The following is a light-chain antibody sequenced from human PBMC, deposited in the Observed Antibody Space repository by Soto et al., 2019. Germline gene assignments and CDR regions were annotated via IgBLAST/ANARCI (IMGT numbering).Light chain of an antibody. Sequence: QSALTQSASVSGSPGQSITISRSGTTSDVGGYDVVSWYQQHPGKAPKLMIFEVNQRPSGVSDRFSGSKSGNTASLTISGLQAGDEADYYCCSFAGSSTFWVFGGGTQLTVL. V-gene: IGLV2-23*02. CDR3: CSFAGSSTFWV. CDR1: TSDVGGYDV. J-gene: IGLJ3*02. CDR2: EVN.